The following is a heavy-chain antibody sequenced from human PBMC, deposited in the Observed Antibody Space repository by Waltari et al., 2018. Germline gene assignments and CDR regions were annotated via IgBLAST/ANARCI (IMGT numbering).Heavy chain of an antibody. CDR3: AKVRSLTTGMDV. CDR2: INHSGST. D-gene: IGHD4-4*01. V-gene: IGHV4-34*01. J-gene: IGHJ6*03. Sequence: QVQLQQWGAGLLKPSETLSLTCAVYGGSFSGYYWSWIRQPPGKGLEWIGEINHSGSTNYNPSLKSRVTISVDTSKNQFSLKLSSVTAADTAVYYSAKVRSLTTGMDVWGKGTTVTISS. CDR1: GGSFSGYY.